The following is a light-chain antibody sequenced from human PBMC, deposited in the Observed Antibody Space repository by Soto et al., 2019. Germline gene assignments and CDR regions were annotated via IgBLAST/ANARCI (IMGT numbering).Light chain of an antibody. Sequence: EIMMTQSPATLSVSPGERATLSCRASQSVKSSLAWYQQKPCQAPRLLIYGASTRATGIPARFSGSGSGTEFTLTISSLQAEDSAVYYCQHYNHWLWTFGQGTKVEIK. CDR2: GAS. J-gene: IGKJ1*01. CDR3: QHYNHWLWT. V-gene: IGKV3-15*01. CDR1: QSVKSS.